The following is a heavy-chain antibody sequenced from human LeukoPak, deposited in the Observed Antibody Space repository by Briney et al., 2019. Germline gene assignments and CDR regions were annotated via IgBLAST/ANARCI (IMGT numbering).Heavy chain of an antibody. D-gene: IGHD2-2*01. J-gene: IGHJ5*02. V-gene: IGHV1-18*01. Sequence: ASVKVSCKASGYTFTSYGISWVRQAPGQGLEWMGWISSHNDKTTYAQNLQGRVTMTTDTSTSTAYMELRSLRSDDTAVYYCARDGGVYCSSTSCYAGGWFDPWGQGTLVTVSS. CDR2: ISSHNDKT. CDR1: GYTFTSYG. CDR3: ARDGGVYCSSTSCYAGGWFDP.